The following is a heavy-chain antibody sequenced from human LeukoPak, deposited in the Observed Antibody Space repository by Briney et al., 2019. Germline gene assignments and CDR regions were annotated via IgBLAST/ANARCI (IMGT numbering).Heavy chain of an antibody. CDR1: GFTFSSYW. D-gene: IGHD3-10*01. Sequence: GSLRLSCAASGFTFSSYWMSWVRQAPGKGLEWVSAISGSGGSTYYADSVKGRFTISRDNSKNTLYLQMNSLRAEDTAVYYCAKERELLWFGELLLDAFDIWGQGTMVTVSS. CDR2: ISGSGGST. CDR3: AKERELLWFGELLLDAFDI. J-gene: IGHJ3*02. V-gene: IGHV3-23*01.